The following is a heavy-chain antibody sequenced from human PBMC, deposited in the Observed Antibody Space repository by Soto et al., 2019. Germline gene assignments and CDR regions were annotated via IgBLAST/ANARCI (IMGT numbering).Heavy chain of an antibody. CDR1: GGSISSSSYY. Sequence: PSETLSLTCTVSGGSISSSSYYWGWIRQPPGKGLEWIGSIYYSGSTYYNPSLKSRVTISVDTSKNQFSLKLSSVTAADTAVYYCARLARSCLSSRGWYEPDYWGQGTLGTVSS. J-gene: IGHJ4*02. D-gene: IGHD6-19*01. V-gene: IGHV4-39*01. CDR3: ARLARSCLSSRGWYEPDY. CDR2: IYYSGST.